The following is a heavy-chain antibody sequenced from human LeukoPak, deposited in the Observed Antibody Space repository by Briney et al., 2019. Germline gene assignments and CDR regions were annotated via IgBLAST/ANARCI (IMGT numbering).Heavy chain of an antibody. Sequence: GGSLRLSCAASGFTFSSYWMSWVRQAPGKGLEWVANIKQDGSGKYYADSVKGRFTISRDNSKNTLYLQMNSLRAEDTAVYYCAKDSRFLNSGWYGPLGYWGQGTLVTVSS. D-gene: IGHD6-19*01. CDR3: AKDSRFLNSGWYGPLGY. CDR1: GFTFSSYW. CDR2: IKQDGSGK. V-gene: IGHV3-7*01. J-gene: IGHJ4*02.